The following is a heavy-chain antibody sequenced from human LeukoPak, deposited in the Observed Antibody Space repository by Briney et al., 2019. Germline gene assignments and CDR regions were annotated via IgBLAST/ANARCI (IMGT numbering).Heavy chain of an antibody. CDR1: GYSFTSYW. V-gene: IGHV5-51*01. CDR2: IYPGDSDT. J-gene: IGHJ6*02. CDR3: ARLGGTVPYYYYYGMDV. Sequence: GESLKISCKGSGYSFTSYWIGWVRQMPGKGLEWMGIIYPGDSDTSYSPSFQGQVTISADKSISTAYLQWSSLKASDTAMYYCARLGGTVPYYYYYGMDVWGQGTTVTVSS. D-gene: IGHD3-16*01.